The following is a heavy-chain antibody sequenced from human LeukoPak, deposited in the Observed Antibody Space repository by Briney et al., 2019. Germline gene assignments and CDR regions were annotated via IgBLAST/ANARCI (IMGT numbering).Heavy chain of an antibody. Sequence: SETLSLTCTVSGGSISSYYWSWIRQPPGKGLEWIGEINHSGSTNYNPSLKSRVTISVDTSKNQFSLKLSSVTAADTAVYYCARGSRGIYDYWGQGTLVTVSS. CDR3: ARGSRGIYDY. CDR1: GGSISSYY. J-gene: IGHJ4*02. CDR2: INHSGST. D-gene: IGHD3-10*01. V-gene: IGHV4-34*01.